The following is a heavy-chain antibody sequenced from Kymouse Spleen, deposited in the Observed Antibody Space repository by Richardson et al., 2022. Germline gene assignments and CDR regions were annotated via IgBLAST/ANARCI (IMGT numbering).Heavy chain of an antibody. CDR3: AKDSEYSSSLYFDY. J-gene: IGHJ4*02. CDR2: ISWNSGSI. V-gene: IGHV3-9*01. D-gene: IGHD6-6*01. Sequence: EVQLVESGGGLVQPGRSLRLSCAASGFTFDDYAMHWVRQAPGKGLEWVSGISWNSGSIGYADSVKGRFTISRDNAKNSLYLQMNSLRAEDTALYYCAKDSEYSSSLYFDYWGQGTLVTVSS. CDR1: GFTFDDYA.